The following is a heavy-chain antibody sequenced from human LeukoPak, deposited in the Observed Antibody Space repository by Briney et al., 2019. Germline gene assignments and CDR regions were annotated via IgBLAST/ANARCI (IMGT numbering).Heavy chain of an antibody. CDR3: ARGHVDTAVTGEFDY. J-gene: IGHJ4*02. D-gene: IGHD5-18*01. V-gene: IGHV3-7*01. CDR2: INQDGSER. Sequence: GGSLRLSCAASRFAFSTFWMNWVRQAPGEGLEWVANINQDGSERYYVDSVKGRFTISRDNAKDSLYLQMHSPRAEDTAVYYCARGHVDTAVTGEFDYWGQGTLVTVSS. CDR1: RFAFSTFW.